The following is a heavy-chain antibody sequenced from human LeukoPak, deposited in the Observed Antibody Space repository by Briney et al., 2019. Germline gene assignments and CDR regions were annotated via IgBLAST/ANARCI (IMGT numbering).Heavy chain of an antibody. CDR3: AKAPDLLWFGEFGY. V-gene: IGHV3-30*18. CDR2: ISYDGSNK. J-gene: IGHJ4*02. CDR1: GFTFSNYG. D-gene: IGHD3-10*01. Sequence: GGSLRLSCAASGFTFSNYGMHWVRQAPGKGLEWVAAISYDGSNKKYADSVKGRFTISRDNSKNTLYLQMNSLRGEDTAVYYCAKAPDLLWFGEFGYWGQGTLVTVSS.